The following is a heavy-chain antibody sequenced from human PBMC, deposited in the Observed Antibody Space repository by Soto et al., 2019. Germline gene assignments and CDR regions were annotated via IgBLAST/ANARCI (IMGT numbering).Heavy chain of an antibody. CDR1: GYTCTGYY. Sequence: QVQLVQSGAEVRKPGASVKVSCKASGYTCTGYYMHWVRQAPGQGLEWMGWINPNSGGTNYAQKFQGWVTMTRDTSISTAYMELSRLRSDDTAVYYCARGWGEQLDESYGMDVWGQGTTVTVSS. J-gene: IGHJ6*02. V-gene: IGHV1-2*04. D-gene: IGHD6-6*01. CDR2: INPNSGGT. CDR3: ARGWGEQLDESYGMDV.